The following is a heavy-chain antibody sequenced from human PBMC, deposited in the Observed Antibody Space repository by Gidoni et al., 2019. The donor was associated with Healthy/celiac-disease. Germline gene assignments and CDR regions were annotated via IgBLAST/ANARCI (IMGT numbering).Heavy chain of an antibody. CDR2: IDPSGST. CDR1: GGSISSRNW. CDR3: ARLPGYYDNVWVTYRPDAFDI. V-gene: IGHV4-4*02. D-gene: IGHD3-16*02. J-gene: IGHJ3*02. Sequence: QVQLQESGPGLVKPSGTLSLTCAVSGGSISSRNWWSWVRQPPGQGLEWVGEIDPSGSTNYNPSLKSRVTISVDKSKNHFALKLSSVTAAETAVYYCARLPGYYDNVWVTYRPDAFDIWGQGALVTVSS.